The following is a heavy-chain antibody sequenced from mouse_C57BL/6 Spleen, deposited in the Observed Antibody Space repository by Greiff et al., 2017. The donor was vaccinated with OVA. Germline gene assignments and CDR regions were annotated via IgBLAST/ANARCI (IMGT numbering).Heavy chain of an antibody. J-gene: IGHJ3*01. Sequence: QVQLKECGPGILQPSQTLSLTCSFSGFSLSTFGMGVGWIRQPSGKGLEWLAHIWWADDKYYNPALKSRLTISKDTSKTQVFLKIANVDTADTATYYCARIIYYDYGGFAYWGQGTLVTVSA. D-gene: IGHD2-4*01. V-gene: IGHV8-8*01. CDR2: IWWADDK. CDR3: ARIIYYDYGGFAY. CDR1: GFSLSTFGMG.